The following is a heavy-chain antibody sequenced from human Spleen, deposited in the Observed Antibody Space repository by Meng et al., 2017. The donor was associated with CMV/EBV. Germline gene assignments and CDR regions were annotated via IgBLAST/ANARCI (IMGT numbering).Heavy chain of an antibody. Sequence: GSISSGGYYWSCIRQHPGKGLEWIGYIYYSGSTYYNPSLKSRVTISVDTSKNQFSLKLSSVTAADTAVYYCARLNPGDFWSGYFDYWGQGTLVTVSS. V-gene: IGHV4-31*02. CDR1: GSISSGGYY. D-gene: IGHD3-3*01. CDR2: IYYSGST. CDR3: ARLNPGDFWSGYFDY. J-gene: IGHJ4*02.